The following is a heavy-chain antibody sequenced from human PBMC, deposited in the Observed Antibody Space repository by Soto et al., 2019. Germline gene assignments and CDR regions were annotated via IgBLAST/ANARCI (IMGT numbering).Heavy chain of an antibody. J-gene: IGHJ4*02. D-gene: IGHD3-10*01. CDR1: GGSISSSSYY. V-gene: IGHV4-39*01. CDR3: ARQGSMVRGVVRFDY. Sequence: SETLSLTCTVSGGSISSSSYYWGWIRQPPGKGLEWIGSIYYSGSTYYNPSLKSRVTISVDTSKNQFSLKLSSVTAADTAVYYCARQGSMVRGVVRFDYWGQGTLVTVSS. CDR2: IYYSGST.